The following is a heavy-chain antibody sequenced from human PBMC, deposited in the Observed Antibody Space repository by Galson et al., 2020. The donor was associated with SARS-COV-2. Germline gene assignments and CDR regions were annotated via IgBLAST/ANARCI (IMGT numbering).Heavy chain of an antibody. CDR1: GYTFTSYG. D-gene: IGHD2-15*01. V-gene: IGHV1-18*04. Sequence: ASVKVSCKASGYTFTSYGISWVRQAPGQGLEWMGWISAYNGNTNYAQKLQGRVTMTTDTSTSTAYMELRSLRSDDTAVYYCARLVVVVVAYRQGWYLDYWGQGTLVTVSS. J-gene: IGHJ4*02. CDR3: ARLVVVVVAYRQGWYLDY. CDR2: ISAYNGNT.